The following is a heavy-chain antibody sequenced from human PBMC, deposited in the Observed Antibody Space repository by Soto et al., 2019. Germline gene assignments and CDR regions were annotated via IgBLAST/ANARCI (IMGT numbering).Heavy chain of an antibody. V-gene: IGHV4-34*01. CDR1: GGTFSGYF. D-gene: IGHD3-10*01. CDR3: ARDFRYFPY. CDR2: IEHNGNN. Sequence: SETLSLTCAVYGGTFSGYFWSWVRQPPGKGLEWIGEIEHNGNNNINPSLKSRVTMSVGTSKNQISLTLTSVTAADTAVYYCARDFRYFPYWGQGTLVTVSS. J-gene: IGHJ4*02.